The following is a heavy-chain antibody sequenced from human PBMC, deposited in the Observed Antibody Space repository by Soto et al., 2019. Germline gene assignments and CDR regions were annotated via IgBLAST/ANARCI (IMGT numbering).Heavy chain of an antibody. J-gene: IGHJ6*03. Sequence: EVQLVESGGGLVQPGGSLRLSCAASGFTFSCYAMSWVRPAPGKGLEWVSAISGSGGSTYYADSVKGRFTISRDNSKNTLYLQMISLRAEDTAVYYGAKGGRGDGDYSGYYYMDVWGKGTTVTVSS. CDR1: GFTFSCYA. V-gene: IGHV3-23*04. CDR2: ISGSGGST. D-gene: IGHD4-17*01. CDR3: AKGGRGDGDYSGYYYMDV.